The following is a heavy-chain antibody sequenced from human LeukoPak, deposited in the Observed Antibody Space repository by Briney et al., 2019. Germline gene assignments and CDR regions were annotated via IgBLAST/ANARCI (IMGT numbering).Heavy chain of an antibody. CDR1: GFTFDDYG. Sequence: PGGSLRLSCAASGFTFDDYGMRWVRQAPGKGVEWVSGINWNGGSTDYADSVKGRLTISRDKAKNSLYLQMNSLRAEDTALYYFARDEGSSGNDYWGQGTLVTVSS. CDR2: INWNGGST. V-gene: IGHV3-20*04. D-gene: IGHD3-22*01. CDR3: ARDEGSSGNDY. J-gene: IGHJ4*02.